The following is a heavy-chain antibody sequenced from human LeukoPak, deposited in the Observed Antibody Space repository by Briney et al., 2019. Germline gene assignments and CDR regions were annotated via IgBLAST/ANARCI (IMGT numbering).Heavy chain of an antibody. CDR2: ISGSGGST. J-gene: IGHJ4*02. D-gene: IGHD1-26*01. V-gene: IGHV3-23*01. Sequence: GGSLRLSCAASGFTFSSNAMSWVRRAPGKGLEWVSAISGSGGSTYYADSVKGRFTISRDNSKDTLYLQMNSLRAEDTAVYYCAKISYIGSYYMDYWGQGTLVTVSS. CDR3: AKISYIGSYYMDY. CDR1: GFTFSSNA.